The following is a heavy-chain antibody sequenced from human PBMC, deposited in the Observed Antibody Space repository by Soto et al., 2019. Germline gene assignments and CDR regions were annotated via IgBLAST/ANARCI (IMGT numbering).Heavy chain of an antibody. Sequence: ASVKVSCKASGCTFTSYDINWVRQATGQGLEWMGWMNPNSGNTGYAQKFQGRVTMTRNTSISTAYMELSSLRSEDTAVYYCAIGNDFWSGYRYYYYYGMDVWGQGTTVTVSS. D-gene: IGHD3-3*01. J-gene: IGHJ6*02. V-gene: IGHV1-8*01. CDR2: MNPNSGNT. CDR1: GCTFTSYD. CDR3: AIGNDFWSGYRYYYYYGMDV.